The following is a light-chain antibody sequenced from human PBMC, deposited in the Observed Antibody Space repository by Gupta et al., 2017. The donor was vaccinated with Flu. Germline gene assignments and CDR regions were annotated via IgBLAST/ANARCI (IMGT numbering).Light chain of an antibody. CDR2: EVS. CDR3: CSCAGWTYV. J-gene: IGLJ1*01. V-gene: IGLV2-23*02. CDR1: TGDVGNYNL. Sequence: QSALTQPASVSGSPGQSVTISCTGTTGDVGNYNLVSWYQLLPGKAPKLIIYEVSERPSGISHRFSGSKSGNTASLTISGLQAEDEADYYCCSCAGWTYVFGTGTEVTVV.